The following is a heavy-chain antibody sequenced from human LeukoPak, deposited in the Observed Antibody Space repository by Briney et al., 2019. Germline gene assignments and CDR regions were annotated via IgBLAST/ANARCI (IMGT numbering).Heavy chain of an antibody. D-gene: IGHD4-17*01. CDR2: ISGGGSIV. V-gene: IGHV3-23*01. CDR3: VNDSGDYPASFDS. CDR1: GFTFPNYA. Sequence: GGSLRLSCAASGFTFPNYAMSWVRQAPGKGLEWVSSISGGGSIVYYSDSVMGRFTISRDNSKNTLSLQMNNLRADDAALYYCVNDSGDYPASFDSGAQGPLVPVSS. J-gene: IGHJ4*02.